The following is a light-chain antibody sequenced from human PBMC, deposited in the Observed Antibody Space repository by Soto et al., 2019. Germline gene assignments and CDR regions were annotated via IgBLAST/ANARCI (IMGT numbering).Light chain of an antibody. Sequence: QSALTQPASVSGSPGQSITISCTGTSSDVGGYNYVSWYQQHPGKAPKLMIYEVSNRPSGVSNCFSGSKSGNTASLTISGLQAEDGADYYCSSYTSSSTSSYFFGTGTKLTVL. J-gene: IGLJ1*01. V-gene: IGLV2-14*01. CDR3: SSYTSSSTSSYF. CDR1: SSDVGGYNY. CDR2: EVS.